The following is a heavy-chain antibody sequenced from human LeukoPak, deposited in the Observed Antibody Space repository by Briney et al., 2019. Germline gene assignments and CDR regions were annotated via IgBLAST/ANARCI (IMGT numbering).Heavy chain of an antibody. Sequence: PSETLSLTCAVYGGSLSTYYWSWIRQPPGKGLEWIGEINHSGSTNYNPSLKSRVTISVDTSKNQFSLKLSSVTAADTAVYYCARAGRLGWLARLWGQGTLVTVSS. J-gene: IGHJ4*02. V-gene: IGHV4-34*01. CDR3: ARAGRLGWLARL. D-gene: IGHD6-19*01. CDR1: GGSLSTYY. CDR2: INHSGST.